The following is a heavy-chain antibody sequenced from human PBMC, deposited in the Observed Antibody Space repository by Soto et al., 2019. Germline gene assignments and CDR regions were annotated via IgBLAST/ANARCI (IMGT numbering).Heavy chain of an antibody. CDR2: ISYDGSNK. CDR3: ARDRPGIAAAGTFFY. D-gene: IGHD6-13*01. J-gene: IGHJ4*02. V-gene: IGHV3-30-3*01. Sequence: QVQLVESGGGVVQPGRSLRLSCAASGFTFGSYAMHWVRQAPGKGLEWVAVISYDGSNKYYADSVKGRFTISRDNSKNTLYLQMNSLRAEDTAVYYCARDRPGIAAAGTFFYWGQGTLVTVSS. CDR1: GFTFGSYA.